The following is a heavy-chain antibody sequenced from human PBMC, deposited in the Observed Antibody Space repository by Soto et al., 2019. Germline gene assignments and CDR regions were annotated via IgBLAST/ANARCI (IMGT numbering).Heavy chain of an antibody. Sequence: QVQLQESGPGLVKPSQTLSLTCTVSGTTISSGDHYWSWIRQDPGKGLEWIGYMYYTGKTYYNTSLQSRVTLSVDTSKNQFSLKMTSVTAADTAMYFCARVYGRGDYFDFWGRGTLVSVSS. CDR3: ARVYGRGDYFDF. D-gene: IGHD1-26*01. V-gene: IGHV4-30-4*01. CDR1: GTTISSGDHY. J-gene: IGHJ4*02. CDR2: MYYTGKT.